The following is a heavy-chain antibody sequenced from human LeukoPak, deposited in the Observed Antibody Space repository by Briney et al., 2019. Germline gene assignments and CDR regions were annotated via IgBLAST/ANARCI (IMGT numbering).Heavy chain of an antibody. CDR3: TTDGSWELTFDY. CDR1: GFTFSSYG. CDR2: ISYDGSNK. V-gene: IGHV3-30*03. Sequence: GGSLRLSCAASGFTFSSYGMHWVRQAPGKGLEWVAVISYDGSNKYYADSVKGRFTISRDNSKNTLYLQMNSLRAGDTAVYYCTTDGSWELTFDYWGQGTLVTVSS. D-gene: IGHD1-26*01. J-gene: IGHJ4*02.